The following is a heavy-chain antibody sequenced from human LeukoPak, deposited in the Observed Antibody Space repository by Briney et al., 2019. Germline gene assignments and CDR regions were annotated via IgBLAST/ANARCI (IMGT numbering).Heavy chain of an antibody. CDR3: ARSSGYYYVSYFDY. D-gene: IGHD3-22*01. Sequence: SVKVSCEASGGTFSSYAISWVRQAPGQGLEWMGGIIPIFGTANYAQKFQGRVTITTDESTSTAYMELSSLRSEDTAVYYCARSSGYYYVSYFDYWGQGTLVTVSS. J-gene: IGHJ4*02. CDR2: IIPIFGTA. V-gene: IGHV1-69*05. CDR1: GGTFSSYA.